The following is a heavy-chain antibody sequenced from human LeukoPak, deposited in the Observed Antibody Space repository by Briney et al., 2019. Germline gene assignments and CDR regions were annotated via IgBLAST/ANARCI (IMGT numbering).Heavy chain of an antibody. Sequence: SETLSLTCTVSGGSISSYYWSWIRQPPGKGLEWIGYIYYSGSTHYNPSLKSRVTISVDTSKNQFSLKLSPVTAADTAVYYCARDYYYDSSGYSDAFDIWGQGTMVTVSS. CDR3: ARDYYYDSSGYSDAFDI. CDR2: IYYSGST. CDR1: GGSISSYY. J-gene: IGHJ3*02. V-gene: IGHV4-59*01. D-gene: IGHD3-22*01.